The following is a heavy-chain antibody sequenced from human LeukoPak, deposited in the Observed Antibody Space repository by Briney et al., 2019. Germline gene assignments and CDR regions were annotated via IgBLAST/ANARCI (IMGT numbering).Heavy chain of an antibody. CDR3: AREEVGFAR. D-gene: IGHD3-10*01. Sequence: PGGSLRLSCAASGFTFSSYSMNWVRQAPGKGLEWVSYISSSSSIIYYADSVKGRFTISRDDAKNSLYPQMNSLRDEDTAVYYCAREEVGFARWGQGTLVTVSS. CDR2: ISSSSSII. J-gene: IGHJ4*02. V-gene: IGHV3-48*02. CDR1: GFTFSSYS.